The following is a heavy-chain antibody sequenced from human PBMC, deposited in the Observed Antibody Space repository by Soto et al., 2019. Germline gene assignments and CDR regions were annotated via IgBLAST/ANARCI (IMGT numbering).Heavy chain of an antibody. J-gene: IGHJ4*02. CDR3: ARERDTTGYIIAY. Sequence: GGSLRLSCAASGFTVSSNYMTWVRQAPGKGLEWVSQIYAGGSTYYADPVKGRFTISRDISKNILYLQMNNLRAEDTAVYYCARERDTTGYIIAYWGQGTLVSVSS. CDR1: GFTVSSNY. CDR2: IYAGGST. D-gene: IGHD3-22*01. V-gene: IGHV3-53*01.